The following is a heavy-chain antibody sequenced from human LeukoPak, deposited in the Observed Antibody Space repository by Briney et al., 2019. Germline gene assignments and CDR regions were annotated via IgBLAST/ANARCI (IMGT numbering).Heavy chain of an antibody. CDR1: GGSISSSSYY. Sequence: SETLSLTCTVSGGSISSSSYYWGWIRQPPVKGLEWIGSIYYSGSTYYNPSLKSRVTISVDTSKNQFSLKLSSVTAADTAVYYCASDEPRPYIGYSYGFDYWGQGTLVTVSS. D-gene: IGHD5-18*01. V-gene: IGHV4-39*07. CDR2: IYYSGST. CDR3: ASDEPRPYIGYSYGFDY. J-gene: IGHJ4*02.